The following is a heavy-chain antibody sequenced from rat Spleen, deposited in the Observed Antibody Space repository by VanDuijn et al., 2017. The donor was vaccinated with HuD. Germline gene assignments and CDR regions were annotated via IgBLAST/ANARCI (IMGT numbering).Heavy chain of an antibody. V-gene: IGHV5-29*01. CDR2: ISYDGSST. Sequence: EVQLVESDGGLVQPGRSLKLSCAASGFTFSDYYMAWVRQAPTKGLEWVATISYDGSSTYYRDSVKGRFTISRDNAKSTLYLQMDSLRSEDTATYYCARPLRRAPDYWGQGVMVTVSS. D-gene: IGHD1-11*01. J-gene: IGHJ2*01. CDR1: GFTFSDYY. CDR3: ARPLRRAPDY.